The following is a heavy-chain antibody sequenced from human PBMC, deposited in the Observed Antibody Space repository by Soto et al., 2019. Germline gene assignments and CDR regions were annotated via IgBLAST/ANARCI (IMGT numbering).Heavy chain of an antibody. V-gene: IGHV4-39*02. D-gene: IGHD2-21*02. CDR3: AREPGGNSENYFDY. J-gene: IGHJ4*02. CDR2: IYYSGST. CDR1: DGNISSSSYY. Sequence: SQTLCLTYTVSDGNISSSSYYWGSIRQPPGKGLEWIGSIYYSGSTYYNPSLKSRVTISVDTSKNQFSLKLSSVTAADTAVYYCAREPGGNSENYFDYWGQGTLVTVSS.